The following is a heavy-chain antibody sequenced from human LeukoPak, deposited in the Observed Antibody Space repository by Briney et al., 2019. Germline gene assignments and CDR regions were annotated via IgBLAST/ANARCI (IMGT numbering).Heavy chain of an antibody. J-gene: IGHJ4*02. CDR2: IYHSGSP. D-gene: IGHD1-1*01. Sequence: SETLSLTCAVSGGSISSNNWWGWVRQPLGKGLEWIGEIYHSGSPNYNPSLKSRVTISVDKSRNHFSLNLSSVTAADTAVYYCARVNINNWHSCDYWGQGTLVTVSS. CDR1: GGSISSNNW. CDR3: ARVNINNWHSCDY. V-gene: IGHV4-4*02.